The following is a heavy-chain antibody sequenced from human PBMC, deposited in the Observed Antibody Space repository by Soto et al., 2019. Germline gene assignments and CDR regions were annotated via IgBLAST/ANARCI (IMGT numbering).Heavy chain of an antibody. V-gene: IGHV1-69*13. CDR2: IIPIFGTA. J-gene: IGHJ6*02. D-gene: IGHD5-18*01. CDR3: AIGYSYGYYYYGMDV. Sequence: ASVKVSCKASGGTFSSYAISWVRQAPGQGLEWMGGIIPIFGTANYAQKFQGRVTITADESTSTAYMELSSLRSEDTAVYYCAIGYSYGYYYYGMDVWGQGTTVTVSS. CDR1: GGTFSSYA.